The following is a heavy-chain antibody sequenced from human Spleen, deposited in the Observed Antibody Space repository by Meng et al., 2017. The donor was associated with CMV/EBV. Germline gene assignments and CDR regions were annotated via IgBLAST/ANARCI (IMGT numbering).Heavy chain of an antibody. CDR2: TSAGGRST. J-gene: IGHJ3*02. CDR1: FTFSDYH. D-gene: IGHD2-2*01. Sequence: FTFSDYHMSWIRQAPGKGLEWVSYTSAGGRSTYYADSVNGRFTISKDNAKKSLYLQMNSLRAEDTAVYYCARTLCCSSSLLPYTFDIWGQGTVVTVSS. V-gene: IGHV3-11*01. CDR3: ARTLCCSSSLLPYTFDI.